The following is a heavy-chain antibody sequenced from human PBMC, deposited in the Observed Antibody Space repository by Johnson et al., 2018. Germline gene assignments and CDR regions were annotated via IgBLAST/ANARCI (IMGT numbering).Heavy chain of an antibody. CDR2: ISWNSGSI. J-gene: IGHJ6*02. CDR3: AKELRGCGGGDGMDV. V-gene: IGHV3-9*01. D-gene: IGHD3-10*01. CDR1: GFTFDDYA. Sequence: EVQLLESGGGLVQPGRSLRLSCAASGFTFDDYAMHWVRQAPGKGLEWVSGISWNSGSIGYADSVKGRFIISRDNAKNSLDLQMNSLRAEDTALYYFAKELRGCGGGDGMDVGGQGTTVTVSS.